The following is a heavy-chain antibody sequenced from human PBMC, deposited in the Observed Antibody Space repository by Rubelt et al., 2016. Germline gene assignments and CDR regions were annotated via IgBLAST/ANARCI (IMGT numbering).Heavy chain of an antibody. CDR3: ATSPKLEDAFDI. J-gene: IGHJ3*02. CDR1: GDSISSYY. D-gene: IGHD3-10*01. V-gene: IGHV4-59*12. CDR2: VHSSGSS. Sequence: QLEESGPGLVKPSETLSLTCTVSGDSISSYYWSWIRQPPGRGLEWIGYVHSSGSSTYNPSLKSRVTISVDTSKNHFSLKLSSVTAADTAVYYCATSPKLEDAFDIWGQGTMVTVSS.